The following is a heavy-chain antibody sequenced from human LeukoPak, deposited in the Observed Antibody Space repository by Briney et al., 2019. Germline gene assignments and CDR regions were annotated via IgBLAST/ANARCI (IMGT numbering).Heavy chain of an antibody. CDR3: ARQAGVPAATVDY. V-gene: IGHV4-4*02. Sequence: PSETLSLTCAVSGGSISSSHWWSWVRQPPGKGLEWIGEIYHSGSTNYNPSLKSRVTISVHTSKNQFSLKLSSVTAADTAVYYCARQAGVPAATVDYWGQGTLVTVSS. CDR2: IYHSGST. CDR1: GGSISSSHW. D-gene: IGHD2-2*01. J-gene: IGHJ4*02.